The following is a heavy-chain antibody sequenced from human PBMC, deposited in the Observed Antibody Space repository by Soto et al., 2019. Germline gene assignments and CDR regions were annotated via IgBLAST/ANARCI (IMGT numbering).Heavy chain of an antibody. V-gene: IGHV2-5*02. Sequence: SGPTLVNPTQTLTLTCTFSDFSLTTNGVGVGWIRQPPGKALEWLALIYWDDDKRYSPSLKSRLTITKDTSKNQVVLTMTNVDSVETATYYCAHRLITRYCSSASCRGAFDVWGQGTMVTVSS. CDR2: IYWDDDK. CDR3: AHRLITRYCSSASCRGAFDV. J-gene: IGHJ3*01. D-gene: IGHD2-2*01. CDR1: DFSLTTNGVG.